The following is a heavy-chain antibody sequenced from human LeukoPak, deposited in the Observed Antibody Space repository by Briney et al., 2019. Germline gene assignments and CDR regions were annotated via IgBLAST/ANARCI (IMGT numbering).Heavy chain of an antibody. D-gene: IGHD5-12*01. Sequence: SVNVSCKASVGTFSSYTMSWVRQAPGQGLEWMGRIIPILGIVNYAQKLQGRVTITADKSTSTDYRERSSLRSEDTAVYYCVRDLRGYSGYDPYNWFDPWGQGTLVTVSS. CDR2: IIPILGIV. CDR3: VRDLRGYSGYDPYNWFDP. V-gene: IGHV1-69*04. CDR1: VGTFSSYT. J-gene: IGHJ5*02.